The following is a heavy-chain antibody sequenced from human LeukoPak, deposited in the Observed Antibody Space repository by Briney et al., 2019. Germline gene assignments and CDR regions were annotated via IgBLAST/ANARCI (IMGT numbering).Heavy chain of an antibody. CDR3: ARGSPRDGSGSYIRAFDI. J-gene: IGHJ3*02. Sequence: SETLSLTCTVSGGSISSYYWSWIRQPPGKGLEWIGYIYYSGSTNYNPSLKSRVTISVDTSKNQFSLKLSSVTAADTAVYYCARGSPRDGSGSYIRAFDIWGQGTMVTVSS. CDR2: IYYSGST. D-gene: IGHD3-10*01. CDR1: GGSISSYY. V-gene: IGHV4-59*01.